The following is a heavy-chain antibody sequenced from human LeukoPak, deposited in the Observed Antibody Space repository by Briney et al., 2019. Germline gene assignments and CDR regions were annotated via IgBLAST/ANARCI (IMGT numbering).Heavy chain of an antibody. CDR3: ARGASLFDY. CDR1: GGTFSSYA. CDR2: IIPIFGTA. V-gene: IGHV1-69*05. J-gene: IGHJ4*02. Sequence: GASVKVSCKASGGTFSSYAISWVRQAPGQGLEWMGGIIPIFGTANYAQKFQGRVTMTRDTSISTAYMELSRLRSDDTAVYYCARGASLFDYWGQGTLVTVSS.